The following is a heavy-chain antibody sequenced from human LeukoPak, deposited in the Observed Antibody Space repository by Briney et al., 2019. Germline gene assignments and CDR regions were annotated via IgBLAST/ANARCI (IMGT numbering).Heavy chain of an antibody. D-gene: IGHD3-10*01. CDR3: STGSGHAFDI. V-gene: IGHV3-74*01. Sequence: GGSLRLSCAASGFTFSSYWMHWVRQAPGKGLVWVSRINSDGSSTSYADSVKGRFTISTDNTKNTLYVQMNSLRAEDTAVYYCSTGSGHAFDIWGRGTMVTVSS. CDR2: INSDGSST. CDR1: GFTFSSYW. J-gene: IGHJ3*02.